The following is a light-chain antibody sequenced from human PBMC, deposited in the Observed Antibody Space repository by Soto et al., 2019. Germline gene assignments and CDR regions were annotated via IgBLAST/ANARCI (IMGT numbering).Light chain of an antibody. J-gene: IGLJ1*01. CDR3: SSYTSRPTLFV. CDR2: EVS. CDR1: SSDVGNYNY. V-gene: IGLV2-14*01. Sequence: QSVLTQPASVSGSPGQSITISCTGTSSDVGNYNYVSWYQQHPGKAPKPIIFEVSIRPSGVSVRFSGSKSGNTASLTISGLQTEDEADYYCSSYTSRPTLFVFGSGTKVTV.